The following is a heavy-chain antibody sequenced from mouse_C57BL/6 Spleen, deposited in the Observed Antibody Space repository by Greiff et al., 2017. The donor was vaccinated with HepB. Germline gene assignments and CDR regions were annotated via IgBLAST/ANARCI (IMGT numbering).Heavy chain of an antibody. J-gene: IGHJ3*01. CDR1: GYSITSGYY. CDR3: ARDWDASPFAY. Sequence: EVKLQESGPGLVKPSQSLSLTCSVTGYSITSGYYWNWIRQFPGNKLEWMGYISYDGSNNYNPSLKNRISITRDTSKNQFFLKLNSVTTEDTATYYCARDWDASPFAYWGQGTLVTVSA. V-gene: IGHV3-6*01. D-gene: IGHD4-1*01. CDR2: ISYDGSN.